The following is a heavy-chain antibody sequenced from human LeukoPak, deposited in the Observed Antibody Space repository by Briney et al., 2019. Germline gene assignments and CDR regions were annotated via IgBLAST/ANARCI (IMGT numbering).Heavy chain of an antibody. D-gene: IGHD6-13*01. CDR3: ARPRLGIAAAGSDY. V-gene: IGHV4-39*01. CDR2: IYYSGST. CDR1: GGSISSSSYY. Sequence: PSETLSLTCTVSGGSISSSSYYWGWIRQPPGKGLEWIGSIYYSGSTYYNPSLKSRVTISVDTSKNQFSLKLSSATAADTAVYYCARPRLGIAAAGSDYWGQGTLVTVSS. J-gene: IGHJ4*02.